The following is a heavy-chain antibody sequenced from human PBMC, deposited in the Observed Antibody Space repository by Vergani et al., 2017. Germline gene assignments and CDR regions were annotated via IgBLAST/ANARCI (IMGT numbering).Heavy chain of an antibody. CDR3: ARWGNEKRLDS. J-gene: IGHJ5*01. Sequence: QVKLVESEGGVVQPGRSLTLSCVASGFTFSSHGMHWVRQAPGKGLEWVAVIWYDGSNKYYGASVKGRFNISRDNSKNTLYLQMNSLRVEDTAVYYCARWGNEKRLDSWGQGTLVTVSS. CDR2: IWYDGSNK. D-gene: IGHD1-1*01. CDR1: GFTFSSHG. V-gene: IGHV3-33*01.